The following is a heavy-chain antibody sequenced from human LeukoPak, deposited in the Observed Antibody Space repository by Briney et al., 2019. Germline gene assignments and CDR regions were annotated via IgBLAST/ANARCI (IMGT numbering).Heavy chain of an antibody. D-gene: IGHD3-22*01. V-gene: IGHV3-9*01. CDR2: ISWNSGSI. CDR1: GFTFDDYA. CDR3: AKVFDYYDSSGYHMGAFDI. Sequence: GGSLRLSYAASGFTFDDYAMHWVRQAPGKGLEWVSDISWNSGSIGYADSVKGRFTISRDNAKNSLYLQMNSLRAEDTALYYCAKVFDYYDSSGYHMGAFDIWGQGTMVTVSS. J-gene: IGHJ3*02.